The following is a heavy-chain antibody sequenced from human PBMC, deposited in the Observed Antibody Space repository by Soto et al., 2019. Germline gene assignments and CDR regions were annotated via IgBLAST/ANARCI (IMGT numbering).Heavy chain of an antibody. D-gene: IGHD2-2*01. J-gene: IGHJ6*02. V-gene: IGHV3-23*01. CDR2: ISGSGGST. CDR3: AKDLKKVPAAGGSYYYYGMDV. CDR1: GFTFSSYA. Sequence: GGSLRLSCAASGFTFSSYAMSWVRQAPGKGLEWVSAISGSGGSTYYADSVKGRFTISRDNSKNTLYLQMNSLRAEDTAVYYCAKDLKKVPAAGGSYYYYGMDVWGQGTTVTVSS.